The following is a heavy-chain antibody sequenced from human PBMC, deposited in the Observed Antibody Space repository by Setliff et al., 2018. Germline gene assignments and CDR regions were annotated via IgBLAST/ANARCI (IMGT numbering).Heavy chain of an antibody. V-gene: IGHV4-61*02. CDR1: GVSFGSGTYY. J-gene: IGHJ4*02. D-gene: IGHD5-12*01. CDR3: AGTPALGTSWLSPFDY. CDR2: IQSTGNT. Sequence: KPSETLSLTCTVSGVSFGSGTYYWRWIRQPAGKGLEWIGLIQSTGNTNYNPSLQSRVTISIDTSKNQFSLQMSSVTAADTAMYYCAGTPALGTSWLSPFDYWGQGTLVTVSS.